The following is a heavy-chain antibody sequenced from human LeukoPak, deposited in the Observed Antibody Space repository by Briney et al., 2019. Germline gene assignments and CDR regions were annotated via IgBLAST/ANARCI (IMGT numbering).Heavy chain of an antibody. CDR1: GSTLRSYV. V-gene: IGHV3-23*01. D-gene: IGHD3-10*01. CDR2: INDSGSRT. J-gene: IGHJ6*04. Sequence: GGSLRLSCAAPGSTLRSYVMYWVRQAPGKGLEWLSGINDSGSRTFYANFVRGQFTISRDNSKNTVFLQMNSLRPEDTAVYYCAQQGQHGSGTINYEMDVWGNGTTVTVSS. CDR3: AQQGQHGSGTINYEMDV.